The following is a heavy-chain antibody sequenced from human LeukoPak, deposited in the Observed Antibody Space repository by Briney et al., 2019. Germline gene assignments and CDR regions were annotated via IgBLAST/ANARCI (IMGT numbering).Heavy chain of an antibody. CDR2: ITTGGPNT. J-gene: IGHJ4*02. CDR3: AKDFSGWGPTVLDY. D-gene: IGHD6-19*01. CDR1: GFTFSSYT. V-gene: IGHV3-23*01. Sequence: GGSLRLSCTASGFTFSSYTLSWVRQAPGKGLKWVSTITTGGPNTYYADSVKGRFTVSRDDSKNTLYLQMNSLRAEDTAAHYCAKDFSGWGPTVLDYWGQGALVTVSS.